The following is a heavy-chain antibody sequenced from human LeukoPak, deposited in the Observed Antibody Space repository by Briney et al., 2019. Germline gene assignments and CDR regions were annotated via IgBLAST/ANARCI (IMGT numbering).Heavy chain of an antibody. CDR3: ATSAGDYRAGHYYYMGV. CDR1: EYTFTSYY. CDR2: INPNTAGT. Sequence: ASVKVSCKASEYTFTSYYMHWVRQAPGQGLEWMGWINPNTAGTNYAQKFLGGVTLTWDTSISTAYMELNRLTSDDTAVYYCATSAGDYRAGHYYYMGVWGKGTSVTVSS. V-gene: IGHV1-2*02. J-gene: IGHJ6*03. D-gene: IGHD4-11*01.